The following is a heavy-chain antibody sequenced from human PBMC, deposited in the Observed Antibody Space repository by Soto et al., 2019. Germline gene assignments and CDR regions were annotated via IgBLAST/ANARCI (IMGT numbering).Heavy chain of an antibody. CDR2: IIPIFGTA. D-gene: IGHD5-12*01. J-gene: IGHJ1*01. Sequence: SVKVSCKASGGTFSSYAISWVRQAPGQGLEWMGGIIPIFGTANYAQKFQGRVTITADKSTSTAYMELSSLRSEDTAVYYCARDGEMPTITKYFQHWGQGTLVTVSS. CDR1: GGTFSSYA. CDR3: ARDGEMPTITKYFQH. V-gene: IGHV1-69*06.